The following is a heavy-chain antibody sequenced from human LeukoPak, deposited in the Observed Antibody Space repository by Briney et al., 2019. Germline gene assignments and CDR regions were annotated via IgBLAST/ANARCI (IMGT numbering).Heavy chain of an antibody. D-gene: IGHD1-26*01. CDR1: GGTFSSYA. CDR3: AKLWWELRATYDAFDI. V-gene: IGHV1-69*01. J-gene: IGHJ3*02. CDR2: IIPIFGTA. Sequence: SVKVSCKASGGTFSSYAISWVRQAPGQGLEWMGGIIPIFGTANYAQKFQGRVTITADESTSTAYMELSSLRAEDTAVYYCAKLWWELRATYDAFDIWGQGTMVTVSS.